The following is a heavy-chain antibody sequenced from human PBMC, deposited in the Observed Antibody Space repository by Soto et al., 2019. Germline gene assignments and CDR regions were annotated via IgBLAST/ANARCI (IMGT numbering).Heavy chain of an antibody. D-gene: IGHD2-15*01. CDR1: GGSVSGGFYY. Sequence: QVQLQESGPGLVKPSETLSLTCAVSGGSVSGGFYYWNWVRQPPGKGLEWIGYLDPNGNTYYNPSLETRITISVDTAKSQFSLMVSSVTAADTAVYFCAWWHYQYVMDAWGQGTAVTVSS. CDR2: LDPNGNT. CDR3: AWWHYQYVMDA. V-gene: IGHV4-61*01. J-gene: IGHJ6*02.